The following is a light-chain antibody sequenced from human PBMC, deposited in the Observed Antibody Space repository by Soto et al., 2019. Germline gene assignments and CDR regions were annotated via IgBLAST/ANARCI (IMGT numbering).Light chain of an antibody. CDR3: AAWDDSLSGYV. Sequence: SLLTQPPSASGTPGQRGTISCSGSSSNIGSNYVYWYQQLPGTAPKLLIYRNNQRPSGVPDRFSGSKSSTSASLAISGLRSEDEADYYCAAWDDSLSGYVFGTGTKVTVL. V-gene: IGLV1-47*01. CDR1: SSNIGSNY. CDR2: RNN. J-gene: IGLJ1*01.